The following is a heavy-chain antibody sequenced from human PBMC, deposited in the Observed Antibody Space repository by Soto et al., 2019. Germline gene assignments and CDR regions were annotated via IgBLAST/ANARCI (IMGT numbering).Heavy chain of an antibody. V-gene: IGHV2-5*01. J-gene: IGHJ4*02. D-gene: IGHD3-10*01. CDR2: ISWNDDN. CDR3: AHARLLWVGGYFDY. CDR1: GFSLATHGVG. Sequence: QVTLKESGPPLVKPTESLTLTCTFSGFSLATHGVGVGWIRQPPGEALEWLALISWNDDNRYSPSLKSRLTTAKDTSKNQVVLTMANMDLVDTATYYCAHARLLWVGGYFDYWGQGILVTVSS.